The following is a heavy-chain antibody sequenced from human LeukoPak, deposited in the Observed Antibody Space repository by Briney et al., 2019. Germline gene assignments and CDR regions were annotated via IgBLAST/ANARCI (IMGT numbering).Heavy chain of an antibody. CDR2: ISGSGGST. V-gene: IGHV3-23*01. D-gene: IGHD6-19*01. Sequence: GGSLRLSCAASGFTFSSYAMSWVRQAPGKGLEWVSAISGSGGSTYYADSVKGRFTISRDNSKNTLYLQMNSLRAEDTAVYYCAKGPDGQWLVRLLSNWGQGTLVTVSS. CDR1: GFTFSSYA. CDR3: AKGPDGQWLVRLLSN. J-gene: IGHJ4*02.